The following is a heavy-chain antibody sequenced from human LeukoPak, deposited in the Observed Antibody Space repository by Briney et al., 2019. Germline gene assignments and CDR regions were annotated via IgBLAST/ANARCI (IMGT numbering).Heavy chain of an antibody. CDR1: GDSISSYY. CDR3: ARGGSYGAYLDY. CDR2: IYYSGNT. V-gene: IGHV4-59*01. Sequence: KPSETLSLTCTVSGDSISSYYWSWIRQPPGKGLEWIGYIYYSGNTNTYNPSLKSRATISLYTSRKYFSLELRSVTAADTAVYYCARGGSYGAYLDYWGQGALVIVSS. D-gene: IGHD1-26*01. J-gene: IGHJ4*02.